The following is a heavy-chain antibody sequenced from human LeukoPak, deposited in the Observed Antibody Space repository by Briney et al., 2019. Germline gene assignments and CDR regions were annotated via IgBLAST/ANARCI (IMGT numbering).Heavy chain of an antibody. J-gene: IGHJ5*02. CDR3: ARDRVFDGRDSSWLFWFDP. D-gene: IGHD6-13*01. V-gene: IGHV1-18*04. Sequence: AASVKVSCKASGYTFASYGITWVRQAPGQGLEWMGWISGYNGNTKYAQRFQGRVTMTTDTSTSTAYMELRSLRSDDTAVYYSARDRVFDGRDSSWLFWFDPWGQGTLVTVSS. CDR1: GYTFASYG. CDR2: ISGYNGNT.